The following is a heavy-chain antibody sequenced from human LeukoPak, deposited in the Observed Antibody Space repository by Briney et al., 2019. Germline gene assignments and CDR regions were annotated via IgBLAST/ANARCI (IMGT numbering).Heavy chain of an antibody. J-gene: IGHJ5*02. V-gene: IGHV5-51*01. CDR2: IYPGDSDT. CDR3: ARSGYCTNALCLGWFDP. D-gene: IGHD2-8*01. CDR1: GYSFTSYW. Sequence: GASLKISFKGSGYSFTSYWIAWVRQMPGKGLEWMGIIYPGDSDTRYSSSFQGQVTISADKSISTAYLQWSSLKASDTTMYYCARSGYCTNALCLGWFDPWGQGTLVSVSS.